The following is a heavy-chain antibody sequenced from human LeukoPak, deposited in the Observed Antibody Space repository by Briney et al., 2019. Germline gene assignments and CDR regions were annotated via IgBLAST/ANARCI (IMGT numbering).Heavy chain of an antibody. CDR3: ARDLTHRRNYDNSGYQIVPAF. J-gene: IGHJ4*02. Sequence: SETLSLTCTVSGGSLSPYYWSWIRQSPGKGLEWIGYISYSGSTNSHPSLKSRVTISVDMSKPQFYLELSSVTAADTAVYYCARDLTHRRNYDNSGYQIVPAFWGQGTLVTVSS. V-gene: IGHV4-59*01. CDR1: GGSLSPYY. D-gene: IGHD3-22*01. CDR2: ISYSGST.